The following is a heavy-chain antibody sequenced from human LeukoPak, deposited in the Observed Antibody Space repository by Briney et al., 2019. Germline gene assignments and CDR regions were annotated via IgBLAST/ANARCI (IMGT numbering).Heavy chain of an antibody. CDR1: GFTFSSYR. D-gene: IGHD3-16*01. CDR3: AREGGYDHVWGSYTVTHFDY. Sequence: GGSLRLSCAASGFTFSSYRMNWVRQAPGKGLEWVSSISSSSSYIYYADSVKGRFTISRDNAKNSLYLQMNSLRAEDTAVYYCAREGGYDHVWGSYTVTHFDYWGQGTLVTVSS. CDR2: ISSSSSYI. J-gene: IGHJ4*02. V-gene: IGHV3-21*01.